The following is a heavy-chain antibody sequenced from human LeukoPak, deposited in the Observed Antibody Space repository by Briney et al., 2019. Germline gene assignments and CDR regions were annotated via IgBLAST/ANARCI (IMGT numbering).Heavy chain of an antibody. CDR3: AKAYDSSGYYYDGWTSLGY. J-gene: IGHJ4*02. Sequence: ASVKVSCKASGGTFSSYAISWVRQAPGQGLEWIGGIIPIFGTANYAQKFQGRVTITADESTSTAYMELSSLRSEDTAVYYCAKAYDSSGYYYDGWTSLGYWGQGTLVTVSS. CDR2: IIPIFGTA. CDR1: GGTFSSYA. V-gene: IGHV1-69*13. D-gene: IGHD3-22*01.